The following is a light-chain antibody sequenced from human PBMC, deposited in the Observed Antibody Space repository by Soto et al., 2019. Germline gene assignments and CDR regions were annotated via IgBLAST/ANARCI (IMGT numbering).Light chain of an antibody. CDR1: SSNIGSNH. CDR3: AAWDDSLSGVV. CDR2: RNN. Sequence: QSVLTQPPSASGTPGQRVTISCSGSSSNIGSNHVYWYQQLPGTAPKLLIYRNNQRPSGVPDRFSGSKSGTSASLAISGRRYEDEADYYCAAWDDSLSGVVFGGGTKLTVL. J-gene: IGLJ2*01. V-gene: IGLV1-47*01.